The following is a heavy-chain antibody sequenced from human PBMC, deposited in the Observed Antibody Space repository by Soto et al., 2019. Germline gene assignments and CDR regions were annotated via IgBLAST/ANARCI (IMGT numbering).Heavy chain of an antibody. D-gene: IGHD6-13*01. CDR2: IEQDGSAE. Sequence: TGGSLRLSCSTSGFAFTTYYMSWVRQAPGKGLEWVANIEQDGSAETYVDSVKGRFTISRDNAKKTVYLQMSSLRVEDTALYYCVRPYYSSSWFPFDSWGQGTLVTVSS. J-gene: IGHJ4*02. V-gene: IGHV3-7*03. CDR3: VRPYYSSSWFPFDS. CDR1: GFAFTTYY.